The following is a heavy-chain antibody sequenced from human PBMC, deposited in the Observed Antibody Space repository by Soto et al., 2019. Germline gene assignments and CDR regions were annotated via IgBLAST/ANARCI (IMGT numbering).Heavy chain of an antibody. CDR1: GFTFSSYG. Sequence: PGGSLRRSCAASGFTFSSYGMHWVRQAPGKGLEWVAVISYDGSNKYYADSVKGRFTISRDNSKNTLYLQMNSLRAEDTAVYYCAKTFVVLSIDSWGQGTLVTVSS. D-gene: IGHD3-16*01. V-gene: IGHV3-30*18. CDR3: AKTFVVLSIDS. CDR2: ISYDGSNK. J-gene: IGHJ4*02.